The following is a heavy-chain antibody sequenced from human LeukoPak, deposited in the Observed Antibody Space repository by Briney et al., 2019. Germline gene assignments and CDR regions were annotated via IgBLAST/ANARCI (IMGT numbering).Heavy chain of an antibody. D-gene: IGHD2-15*01. Sequence: ASVKISCKVSGYTFTDYYMHWVQRAPGKGLEWMGLVDPEDGETIYAEKFQGRVTITADTSTDTAYMELSSLRSEDTAVYYCATLWSRYCSGGSCYDRYYFDYWGQGTLVTVSS. J-gene: IGHJ4*02. CDR1: GYTFTDYY. CDR2: VDPEDGET. CDR3: ATLWSRYCSGGSCYDRYYFDY. V-gene: IGHV1-69-2*01.